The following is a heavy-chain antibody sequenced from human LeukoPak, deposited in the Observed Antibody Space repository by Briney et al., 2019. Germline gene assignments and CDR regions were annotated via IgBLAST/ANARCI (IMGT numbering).Heavy chain of an antibody. J-gene: IGHJ5*02. Sequence: SVKVSCKASGGTFSSYAISWVRQAPGQGLEWMGRIIPIFGTANYAQKFQGRVMITTDESTSTAYMELSSLRSEDTAVYYCARDIGSSYNWFDPWGQGTLVTVSS. CDR2: IIPIFGTA. CDR3: ARDIGSSYNWFDP. V-gene: IGHV1-69*05. CDR1: GGTFSSYA. D-gene: IGHD1-26*01.